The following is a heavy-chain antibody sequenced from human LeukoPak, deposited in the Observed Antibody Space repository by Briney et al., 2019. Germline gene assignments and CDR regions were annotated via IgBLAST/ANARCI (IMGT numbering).Heavy chain of an antibody. D-gene: IGHD4/OR15-4a*01. CDR2: FSGSGGST. V-gene: IGHV3-23*01. J-gene: IGHJ4*02. CDR3: AKSGLSRFDY. CDR1: EFTFSSYS. Sequence: GGSLRLSCAASEFTFSSYSMNWVRQAPGKGLEWVSAFSGSGGSTYYADSVKGRFTISRDNSKNTLYLQMNSLRAEDTAVYYCAKSGLSRFDYWGQGTLVTVSS.